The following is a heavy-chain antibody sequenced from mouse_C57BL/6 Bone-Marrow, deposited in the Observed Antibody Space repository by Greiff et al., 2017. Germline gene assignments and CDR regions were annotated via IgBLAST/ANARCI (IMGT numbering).Heavy chain of an antibody. V-gene: IGHV1-74*01. J-gene: IGHJ4*01. Sequence: VQLQQPGAELVKPGASVKVSCKASGYTFTSYWMHWVKQRPGQGLEWIGRLHPSDSDTNYNQKFKGKATLTVDKSSSTAYMQLSSLTSEDSAVYYCAISYGSSYYAMDYWGQGTSVTVSS. CDR3: AISYGSSYYAMDY. CDR1: GYTFTSYW. CDR2: LHPSDSDT. D-gene: IGHD1-1*01.